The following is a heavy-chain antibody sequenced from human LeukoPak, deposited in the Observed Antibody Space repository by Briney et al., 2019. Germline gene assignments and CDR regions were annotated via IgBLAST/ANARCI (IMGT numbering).Heavy chain of an antibody. CDR2: IYYSGSA. D-gene: IGHD3-22*01. V-gene: IGHV4-59*01. CDR3: AREHFNFYDSSGFLIWFDP. Sequence: SETLSLTCTVSGGSISSYYWSWVRQPPGKGLEWIGYIYYSGSAYYNPSLKSRVTMSVDTSKNQFSLKLSSVTSADTAVYFCAREHFNFYDSSGFLIWFDPWGQGTLVTVSS. CDR1: GGSISSYY. J-gene: IGHJ5*02.